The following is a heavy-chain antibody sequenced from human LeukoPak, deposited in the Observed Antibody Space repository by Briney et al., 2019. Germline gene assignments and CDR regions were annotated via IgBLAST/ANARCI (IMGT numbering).Heavy chain of an antibody. CDR2: IGHTGTDR. D-gene: IGHD1-14*01. J-gene: IGHJ4*02. Sequence: GGSLRLSCAASGFTFSSCGFNWVRQAPGEGLEWVSSIGHTGTDRSYADSVRGRFTISRDNAKNSMYLQMDSLRDEDTAVYYCATETIGRHYDYWGQGTLLTVSS. V-gene: IGHV3-21*01. CDR3: ATETIGRHYDY. CDR1: GFTFSSCG.